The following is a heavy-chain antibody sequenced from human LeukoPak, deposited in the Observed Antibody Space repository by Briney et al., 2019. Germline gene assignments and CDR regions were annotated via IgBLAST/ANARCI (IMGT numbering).Heavy chain of an antibody. CDR1: GYTLTELS. Sequence: SVKVSCKVSGYTLTELSMHWVRQAPGKGLEWMGGFDPEDGETIYAQKFQGRVTMTEDKSTDTAYMELSSLRSEDTAVYYCATKLDILTGYSNWYFDLWGRGTLVTVSS. CDR2: FDPEDGET. D-gene: IGHD3-9*01. CDR3: ATKLDILTGYSNWYFDL. J-gene: IGHJ2*01. V-gene: IGHV1-24*01.